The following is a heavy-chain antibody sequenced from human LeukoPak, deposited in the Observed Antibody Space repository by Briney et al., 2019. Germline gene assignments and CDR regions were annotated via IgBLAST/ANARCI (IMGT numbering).Heavy chain of an antibody. CDR3: ARGRDLDY. V-gene: IGHV3-23*01. CDR1: GFTLSSYA. CDR2: VDGGGGGT. J-gene: IGHJ4*02. Sequence: GGSVRLSCAASGFTLSSYAMTWVRQAPGRGLEWVSSVDGGGGGTYYADSVKGRFTISRDNSKNTLYLQMNSLRAEDTAVYYCARGRDLDYWGQGTLVTVSS.